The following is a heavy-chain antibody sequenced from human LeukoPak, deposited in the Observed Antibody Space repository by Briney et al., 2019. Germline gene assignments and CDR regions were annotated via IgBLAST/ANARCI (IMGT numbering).Heavy chain of an antibody. D-gene: IGHD1-20*01. V-gene: IGHV3-7*03. CDR2: IKQDGSEK. CDR3: ARVLLERRYDWFDP. CDR1: GFTFSSYW. Sequence: GGSLGLSCAASGFTFSSYWMSWVRQAPGKGLEWVANIKQDGSEKYYVDSVKGRFTISRDNAKNSLYLQMNSLRAEDTAVYYCARVLLERRYDWFDPWGQGTLVTVSS. J-gene: IGHJ5*02.